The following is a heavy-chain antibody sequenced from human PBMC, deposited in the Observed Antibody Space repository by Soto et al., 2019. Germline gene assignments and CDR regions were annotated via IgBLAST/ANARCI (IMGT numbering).Heavy chain of an antibody. CDR2: ILYSGTT. Sequence: QLQLQESGPGLLRPSETLSLTCNVSGGAISSSSYFWAWVRQPPGKTLEWIDHILYSGTTHYNESLNSRFTISVDMSKNQFALRLNSVTPADTAVYYCAKGGGYYGVLFDYWGQGTLVPVSS. CDR1: GGAISSSSYF. D-gene: IGHD4-17*01. V-gene: IGHV4-39*01. J-gene: IGHJ4*02. CDR3: AKGGGYYGVLFDY.